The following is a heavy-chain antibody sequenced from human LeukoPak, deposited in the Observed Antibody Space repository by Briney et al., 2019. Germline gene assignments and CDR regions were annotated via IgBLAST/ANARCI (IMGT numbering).Heavy chain of an antibody. J-gene: IGHJ6*03. D-gene: IGHD3-10*01. CDR2: ISAYNGNT. CDR3: ARDLAGSGSYWYYYYYMDV. Sequence: ASVKVSCKASGGTFSGYAISWVRQAPGQGLEWMGWISAYNGNTNYAQKLQGRVTMTTDTSTSTAYMELRSLRSDDTAVYYCARDLAGSGSYWYYYYYMDVWGKGTTVPVSS. CDR1: GGTFSGYA. V-gene: IGHV1-18*01.